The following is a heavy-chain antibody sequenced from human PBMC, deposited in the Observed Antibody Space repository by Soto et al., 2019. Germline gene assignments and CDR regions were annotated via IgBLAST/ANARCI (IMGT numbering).Heavy chain of an antibody. CDR1: GYSFAGYW. CDR2: IDPSDSQT. J-gene: IGHJ4*02. CDR3: ARQIYDSDSGPNFQYYFDS. V-gene: IGHV5-10-1*01. D-gene: IGHD5-12*01. Sequence: GESLKISCKGSGYSFAGYWITWVRQKPGKGLEWMGRIDPSDSQTYYSPSFRGHVTISVTKSITTVFLQWSSLRASDTAMYHCARQIYDSDSGPNFQYYFDSWGQGTPVTVSS.